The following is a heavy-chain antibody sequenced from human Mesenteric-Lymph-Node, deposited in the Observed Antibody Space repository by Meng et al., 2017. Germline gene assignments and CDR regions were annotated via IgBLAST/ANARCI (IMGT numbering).Heavy chain of an antibody. J-gene: IGHJ4*02. D-gene: IGHD3-10*01. Sequence: QVQLQRWGAGLLKPSETLSLTCAVYGGSFSGYYWSWIRQPPGKGLEWIGEINHSGSTNYNPSLKSRVTISVDTSKNQFSLKLSSVTATDTAVYYCARRRGGSGRDCWGQGTLVTVSS. CDR3: ARRRGGSGRDC. V-gene: IGHV4-34*01. CDR1: GGSFSGYY. CDR2: INHSGST.